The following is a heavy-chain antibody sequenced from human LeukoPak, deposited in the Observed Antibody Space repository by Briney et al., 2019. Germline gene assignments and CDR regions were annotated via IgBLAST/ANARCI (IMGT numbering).Heavy chain of an antibody. Sequence: GRSLRLSCAASGFTFDDYAMHWVRQAPGKGLEWVSGISWNSGSIGYADSVKGRFTISRDNTKNSLYLEMNSRRAEDMALYYCARGTATGGRMDYWGQGTLVTVSS. CDR2: ISWNSGSI. CDR1: GFTFDDYA. J-gene: IGHJ4*02. V-gene: IGHV3-9*03. CDR3: ARGTATGGRMDY. D-gene: IGHD5-24*01.